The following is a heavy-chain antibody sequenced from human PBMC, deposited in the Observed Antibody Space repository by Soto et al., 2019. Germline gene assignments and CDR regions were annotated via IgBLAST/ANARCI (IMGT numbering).Heavy chain of an antibody. CDR1: GYTFTSYG. D-gene: IGHD6-6*01. CDR3: ARDVGTYSSSSVGYNYYYYMDV. CDR2: ISAYNGNT. Sequence: ASVKVSCKASGYTFTSYGISWVRQAPGQGLEWMGWISAYNGNTNYAQKLQGRVTMTTDTSTSTAYMELRSLRSDDTAVYYCARDVGTYSSSSVGYNYYYYMDVWGKGTTVTVSS. J-gene: IGHJ6*03. V-gene: IGHV1-18*01.